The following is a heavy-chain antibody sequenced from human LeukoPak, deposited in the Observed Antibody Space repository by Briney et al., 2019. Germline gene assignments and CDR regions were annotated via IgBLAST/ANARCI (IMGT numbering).Heavy chain of an antibody. J-gene: IGHJ4*02. CDR3: ARAGYPGIAAAVNY. D-gene: IGHD6-13*01. V-gene: IGHV1-69*05. Sequence: ASVKVSCKASGGTFSSYAISWVRQAPGQGLEWMGRIIPIFGTANYAQKFQGRVTITTDESTSTAYMELSSLRSEDTAVYYCARAGYPGIAAAVNYWGQGTLVTVSS. CDR2: IIPIFGTA. CDR1: GGTFSSYA.